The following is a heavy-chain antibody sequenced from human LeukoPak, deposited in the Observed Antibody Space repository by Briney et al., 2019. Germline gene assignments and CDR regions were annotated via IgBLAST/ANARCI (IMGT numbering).Heavy chain of an antibody. CDR2: IKSKTDGGTT. Sequence: GGSLRLSCAASGFTFSNAWMSWVRQAPGKGLEWVGRIKSKTDGGTTDYAAPVKGRFTISRDDSKNTLYLQMNSLKTEDTAVYYCTPQLELLGFSWFDPWGQGTLVTVSS. CDR1: GFTFSNAW. J-gene: IGHJ5*02. D-gene: IGHD1-7*01. V-gene: IGHV3-15*01. CDR3: TPQLELLGFSWFDP.